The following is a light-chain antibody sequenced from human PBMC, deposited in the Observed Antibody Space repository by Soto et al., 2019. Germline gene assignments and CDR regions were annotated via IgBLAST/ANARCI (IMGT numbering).Light chain of an antibody. CDR2: DAS. CDR1: QSVRIF. J-gene: IGKJ4*01. Sequence: EVVLTQSPAILSLSPGERATLSCRASQSVRIFLAWYQQTPGQAPRLLIYDASSRAPDIPARFSASGSGTDFTLTISSLEPEDFAVYYCQQHDIWPLTFGGGTKVELK. V-gene: IGKV3-11*01. CDR3: QQHDIWPLT.